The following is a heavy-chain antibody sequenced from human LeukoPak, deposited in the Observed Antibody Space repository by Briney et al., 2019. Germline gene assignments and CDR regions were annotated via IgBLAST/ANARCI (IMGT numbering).Heavy chain of an antibody. CDR3: TRDVPRSAGYPDN. CDR1: GGSISSGDHF. D-gene: IGHD2-15*01. Sequence: SQTLSLACTVSGGSISSGDHFWSWIRQHPGKGLEWIGYIYYSGTTYYNPSLKSRVTISVDTSKNHFSLKLTSVTAADTAVYYCTRDVPRSAGYPDNWGQGTLVTVSS. CDR2: IYYSGTT. J-gene: IGHJ4*02. V-gene: IGHV4-31*03.